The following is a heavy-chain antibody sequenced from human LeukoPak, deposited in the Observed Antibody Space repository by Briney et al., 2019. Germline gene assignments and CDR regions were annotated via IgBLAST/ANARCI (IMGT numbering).Heavy chain of an antibody. CDR2: IYYSGST. Sequence: PSETLSLTCTVSGGSISSYYWSWIRQPPGKGLEWIGYIYYSGSTNYNPSLKSRVTISVDTSKNQFSLKLSSGTAADTAVYYCAKRYSSSWYDAFDIWGQGTMVTVSS. J-gene: IGHJ3*02. V-gene: IGHV4-59*01. D-gene: IGHD6-13*01. CDR3: AKRYSSSWYDAFDI. CDR1: GGSISSYY.